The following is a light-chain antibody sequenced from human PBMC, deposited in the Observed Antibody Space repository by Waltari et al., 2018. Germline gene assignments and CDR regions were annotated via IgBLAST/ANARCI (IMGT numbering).Light chain of an antibody. CDR3: SSYAGSGSPRV. Sequence: QSALIQPASVSGSPGQSITMSCTETNSDVGSYNLVSWYQQHPGKAPKFLLYEDSKRPSGVSYRFSGSKSGNTASLTSAGLQADDEADYYCSSYAGSGSPRVFGGGTKLTVL. CDR1: NSDVGSYNL. J-gene: IGLJ3*02. V-gene: IGLV2-23*01. CDR2: EDS.